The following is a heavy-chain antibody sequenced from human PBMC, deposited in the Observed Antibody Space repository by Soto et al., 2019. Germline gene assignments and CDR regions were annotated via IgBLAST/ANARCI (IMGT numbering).Heavy chain of an antibody. J-gene: IGHJ5*02. CDR1: GGTFSRYT. V-gene: IGHV1-69*02. Sequence: QVQLVQSGAEVKKPGSSVKVSCKASGGTFSRYTISWVRQAPGQGLEWMGRIIPILGIANYAQKFQGRVTITADKSTSTAYMELSSLRSEDTAVYYCARVRVYYGSGSPNWFDPWGQGTLVTVSS. CDR2: IIPILGIA. D-gene: IGHD3-10*01. CDR3: ARVRVYYGSGSPNWFDP.